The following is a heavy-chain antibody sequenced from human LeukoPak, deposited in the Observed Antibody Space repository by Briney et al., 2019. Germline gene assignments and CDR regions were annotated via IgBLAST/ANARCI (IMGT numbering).Heavy chain of an antibody. Sequence: GGSLRLSCAASGFTFSSYWMSWVRQAPGKGLEWVANINQDGSEKYYVDSVKGRFTISRDNAKNSLYPQMNSLRAEDTAVYYCAREGCSGGSCYHNWFDPWGQGTLVTVSS. J-gene: IGHJ5*02. V-gene: IGHV3-7*01. CDR3: AREGCSGGSCYHNWFDP. D-gene: IGHD2-15*01. CDR1: GFTFSSYW. CDR2: INQDGSEK.